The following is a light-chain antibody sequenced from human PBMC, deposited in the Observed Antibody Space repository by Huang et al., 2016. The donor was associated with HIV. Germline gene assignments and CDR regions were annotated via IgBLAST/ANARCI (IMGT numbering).Light chain of an antibody. CDR1: QTISSY. CDR3: HQTYRNPHT. J-gene: IGKJ2*01. CDR2: AAS. Sequence: QMTQSPSSLSASVVDTVTITCRANQTISSYLNWYQQKPGKAPKCLIYAASAVQDGVPSRFSGDGSGTDFTLTISSLQPEDFATYYCHQTYRNPHTFGQGTKLDIK. V-gene: IGKV1-39*01.